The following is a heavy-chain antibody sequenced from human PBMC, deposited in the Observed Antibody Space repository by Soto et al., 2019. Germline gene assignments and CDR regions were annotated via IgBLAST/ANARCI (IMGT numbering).Heavy chain of an antibody. Sequence: SVKVCCRSSGYPFTGYGISWVRQAPGQGLEWMGWISAYNGNTNYAQKLQGRVTMTTDTSTSTAYMELRSLRSDDTAVYYCARDEEYDSSGYHDNWFDPWGQGTLVTVSS. CDR2: ISAYNGNT. CDR1: GYPFTGYG. CDR3: ARDEEYDSSGYHDNWFDP. V-gene: IGHV1-18*01. D-gene: IGHD3-22*01. J-gene: IGHJ5*02.